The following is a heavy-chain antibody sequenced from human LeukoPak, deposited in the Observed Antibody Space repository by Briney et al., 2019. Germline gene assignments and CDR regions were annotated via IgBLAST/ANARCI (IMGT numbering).Heavy chain of an antibody. J-gene: IGHJ4*02. Sequence: PGGSLRLSCAASGFSVSNNYMSWVRQAPGKGLEWVSVLYSGGNSYYADSVKGRFTISRDNSKNMLFLQMNSLTADDTAVYYCAKEAIGYSFSESWGQGTLVTV. CDR2: LYSGGNS. CDR3: AKEAIGYSFSES. D-gene: IGHD5-18*01. CDR1: GFSVSNNY. V-gene: IGHV3-53*01.